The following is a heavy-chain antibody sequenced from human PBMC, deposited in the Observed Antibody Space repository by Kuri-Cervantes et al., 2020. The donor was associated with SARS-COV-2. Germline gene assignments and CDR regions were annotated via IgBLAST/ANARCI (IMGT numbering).Heavy chain of an antibody. CDR2: IGTGGDT. Sequence: GGSLRLSCAAPGFAFSSYVLHWVRRAPGKGPEWVSAIGTGGDTYYADSVMGRFTISRDNAKKSLYLQMNSLIAEDMAVYYCARARGYCTNGVCYLWFDPWGQGTLVTVSS. CDR3: ARARGYCTNGVCYLWFDP. D-gene: IGHD2-8*01. CDR1: GFAFSSYV. J-gene: IGHJ5*02. V-gene: IGHV3-47*02.